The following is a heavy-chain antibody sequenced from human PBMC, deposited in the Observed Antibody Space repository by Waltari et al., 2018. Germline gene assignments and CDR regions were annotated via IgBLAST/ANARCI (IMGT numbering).Heavy chain of an antibody. J-gene: IGHJ4*02. CDR3: ARGLTFEPPDYF. CDR1: ALPFRTPG. CDR2: SRLDGTNT. Sequence: QVQLVASGGPLVQPGGSLRVSCIALALPFRTPGIHWVRQAPGKGLEWVAFSRLDGTNTNYAESVKGRFTISRDNSKNTVYLQMNSLRDEDTGMYYCARGLTFEPPDYFWGQGSLVTVS. V-gene: IGHV3-30*02.